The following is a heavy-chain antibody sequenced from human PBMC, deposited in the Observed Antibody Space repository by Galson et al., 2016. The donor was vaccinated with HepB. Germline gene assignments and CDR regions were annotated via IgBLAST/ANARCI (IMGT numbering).Heavy chain of an antibody. CDR1: GFTFETYG. Sequence: SLRLSCAASGFTFETYGMNWVRQAPGKGLEWVSSMNSDGKYIYYADSVKGRFTISRDNGKRTLYLQMNSLRADDTAIYYCTRGSITTRRGYYWGQGTLVTVSS. V-gene: IGHV3-21*01. D-gene: IGHD6-6*01. CDR3: TRGSITTRRGYY. J-gene: IGHJ4*02. CDR2: MNSDGKYI.